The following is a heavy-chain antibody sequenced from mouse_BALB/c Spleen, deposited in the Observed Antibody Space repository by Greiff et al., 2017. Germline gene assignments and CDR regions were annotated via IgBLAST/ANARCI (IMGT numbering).Heavy chain of an antibody. CDR3: ARRYDEYYYAMDY. CDR1: GFNIKDTY. CDR2: IDPANGNT. V-gene: IGHV14-3*02. D-gene: IGHD2-14*01. J-gene: IGHJ4*01. Sequence: EVQGVESGAELVKPGASVKLSCTASGFNIKDTYMHWVKQRPEQGLEWIGRIDPANGNTKYDPKFQGKATITADTSSNTAYLQLSSLTSEDTAVYYCARRYDEYYYAMDYWGQGTSVTVSS.